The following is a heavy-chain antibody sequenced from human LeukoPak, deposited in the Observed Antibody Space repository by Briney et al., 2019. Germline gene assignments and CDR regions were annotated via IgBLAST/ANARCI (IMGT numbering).Heavy chain of an antibody. Sequence: PSQTLSLTCTVSGGSISSGGYYWSWIRQHPGKGLEWIGYIYYSGSTYDNPSLKSRVTISVDTSKNQFSLKLSSVTAADTAVYYCAIYDFWSGYTYWGQGTLVTVSS. D-gene: IGHD3-3*01. CDR2: IYYSGST. V-gene: IGHV4-31*03. J-gene: IGHJ4*02. CDR3: AIYDFWSGYTY. CDR1: GGSISSGGYY.